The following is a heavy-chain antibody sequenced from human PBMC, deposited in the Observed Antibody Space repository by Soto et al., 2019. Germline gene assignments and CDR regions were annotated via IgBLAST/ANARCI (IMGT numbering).Heavy chain of an antibody. Sequence: PSETLSLTCTVSGCSISIAAYYWSWILPHPGKGLEWIGYISHSGSTYYTPSLKSRVIISADTSKNQFSLNLTSVTAADTAVYYCAREYTYGSNFFDCWGQGALVTVSS. CDR3: AREYTYGSNFFDC. CDR1: GCSISIAAYY. CDR2: ISHSGST. D-gene: IGHD5-18*01. J-gene: IGHJ4*02. V-gene: IGHV4-31*03.